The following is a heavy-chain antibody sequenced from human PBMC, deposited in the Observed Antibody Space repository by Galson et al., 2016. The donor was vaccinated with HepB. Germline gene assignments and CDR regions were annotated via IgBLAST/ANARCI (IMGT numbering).Heavy chain of an antibody. Sequence: SLRLSCAASGFALSDYWMSWVRQAPGKGLEWVANIKRDGGEKYYVDSVKGRFTISRDNAKNSLYLQMNSLRAEDTAVYYCARDHGSGHDYWGQGTLVTVPS. CDR2: IKRDGGEK. CDR1: GFALSDYW. CDR3: ARDHGSGHDY. V-gene: IGHV3-7*01. J-gene: IGHJ4*02. D-gene: IGHD3-10*01.